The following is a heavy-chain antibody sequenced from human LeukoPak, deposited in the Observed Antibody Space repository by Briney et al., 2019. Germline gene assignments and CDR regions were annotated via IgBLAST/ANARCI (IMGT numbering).Heavy chain of an antibody. V-gene: IGHV4-59*01. CDR2: IYYSGST. Sequence: PSETLSLTCAVYGGSFSGYYWSWIRQPPGKGLEWIGYIYYSGSTNYNPSLKSRVTISVDTSKNQFSLKLSSVTAADTAVYYCAREPTYYGSGSYYNPTYAFDIWGQGTMVTVSS. CDR1: GGSFSGYY. J-gene: IGHJ3*02. D-gene: IGHD3-10*01. CDR3: AREPTYYGSGSYYNPTYAFDI.